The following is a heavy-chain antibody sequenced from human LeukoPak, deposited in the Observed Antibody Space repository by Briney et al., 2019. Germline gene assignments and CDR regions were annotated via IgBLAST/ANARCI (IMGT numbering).Heavy chain of an antibody. Sequence: SSETLSLTCAVYGGSFSGYYWSWIRQPPGKGLEWIGEINHSGSTNYNPSLKSRVTISVDTSKNQFSLRLSSVTAADTAVYYCARQEALGSNWFDPWGQGTLVTVSS. J-gene: IGHJ5*02. D-gene: IGHD1-26*01. CDR2: INHSGST. CDR3: ARQEALGSNWFDP. CDR1: GGSFSGYY. V-gene: IGHV4-34*01.